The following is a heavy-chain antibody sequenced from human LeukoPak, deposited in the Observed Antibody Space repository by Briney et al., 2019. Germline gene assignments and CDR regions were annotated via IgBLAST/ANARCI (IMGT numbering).Heavy chain of an antibody. J-gene: IGHJ4*02. Sequence: GRSLRLSCAASGFTFSSYAMHWVRQAPGKGLEWVAVISYDGRNKYYADSVKGRFTISRDNSKNTLCLQMNSLRAEDTAVYYCAKEIWPTVTTPGHTHFDYWGQGTLVTVSS. CDR1: GFTFSSYA. D-gene: IGHD4-17*01. V-gene: IGHV3-30*04. CDR3: AKEIWPTVTTPGHTHFDY. CDR2: ISYDGRNK.